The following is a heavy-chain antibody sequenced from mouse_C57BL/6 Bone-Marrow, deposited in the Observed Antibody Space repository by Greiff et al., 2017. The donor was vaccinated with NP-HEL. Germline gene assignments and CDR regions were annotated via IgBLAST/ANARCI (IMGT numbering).Heavy chain of an antibody. J-gene: IGHJ3*01. Sequence: EVQLQESGGGLVKPGGSLKLSCAASGFTFSSYAMSWVRQTPEKRLEWVATISDGGSYTYYPDNVKGRFTISRDNAKNNLYLQMSHLKSEDTAMYYCARELFLAYWGQGTLVTVSA. V-gene: IGHV5-4*01. CDR3: ARELFLAY. CDR2: ISDGGSYT. CDR1: GFTFSSYA.